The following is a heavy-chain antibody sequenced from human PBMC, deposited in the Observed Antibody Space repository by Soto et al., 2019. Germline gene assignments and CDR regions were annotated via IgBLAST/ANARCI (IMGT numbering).Heavy chain of an antibody. J-gene: IGHJ6*02. D-gene: IGHD2-2*01. V-gene: IGHV1-8*01. CDR3: ARRIVPAAAGIGMDV. Sequence: ASVKVSCKASGYTFTSYDINWVRQATGQGLEWMGWMNPHSGKTGYAQKFQGRVTMTRNTSISTAYMELSSLTSEDTAVYYCARRIVPAAAGIGMDVWGQGTTVRLL. CDR1: GYTFTSYD. CDR2: MNPHSGKT.